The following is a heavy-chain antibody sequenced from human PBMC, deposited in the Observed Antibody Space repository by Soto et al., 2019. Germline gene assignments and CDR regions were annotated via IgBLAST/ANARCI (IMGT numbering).Heavy chain of an antibody. Sequence: ESGPTLVNPTQTLTLTCTFSGFSLNTSGVVVGWIRQPPGKALEWLALIYWDDDKRFSPSLKSRLTITKDTSKNQVVLTMTNMDPVDTGTYYCAHRPLGSTPFDFWGQGTLVTV. J-gene: IGHJ4*02. CDR2: IYWDDDK. D-gene: IGHD3-16*01. CDR1: GFSLNTSGVV. V-gene: IGHV2-5*02. CDR3: AHRPLGSTPFDF.